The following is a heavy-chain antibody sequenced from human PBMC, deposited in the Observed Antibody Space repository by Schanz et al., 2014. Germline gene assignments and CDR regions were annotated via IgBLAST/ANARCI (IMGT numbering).Heavy chain of an antibody. CDR1: GFTFRGYA. CDR2: FDAHDGRA. V-gene: IGHV3-23*01. D-gene: IGHD6-13*01. J-gene: IGHJ4*02. CDR3: AKSQGSSFDS. Sequence: EVQLLESGGGLVQPGGSLRLSCAASGFTFRGYAMSWVRQAPGRGLEWVSGFDAHDGRAYYADSVKGRFTISRDNSKNTLFLQMNSLRVEDSAIYYCAKSQGSSFDSWGQGTLXTVSS.